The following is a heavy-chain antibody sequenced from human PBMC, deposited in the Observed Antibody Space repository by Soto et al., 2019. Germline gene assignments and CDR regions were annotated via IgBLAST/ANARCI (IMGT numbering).Heavy chain of an antibody. CDR3: ARDPFPTMISYFDY. V-gene: IGHV3-7*03. Sequence: SGGSLRLSCAASGFTFSSYWMSWVRQAPGKGLEWVANIKQDGSEKYYVDSVKGRFTISRDNAKNSLYLQMNSLRAEDTAVYYCARDPFPTMISYFDYWGQGTLVTVSS. CDR2: IKQDGSEK. D-gene: IGHD3-22*01. CDR1: GFTFSSYW. J-gene: IGHJ4*02.